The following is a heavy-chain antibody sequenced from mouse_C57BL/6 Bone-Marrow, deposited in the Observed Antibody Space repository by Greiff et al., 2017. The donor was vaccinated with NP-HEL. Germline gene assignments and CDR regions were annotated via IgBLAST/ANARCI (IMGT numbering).Heavy chain of an antibody. CDR3: ARIGSIAVVATDY. V-gene: IGHV1-55*01. Sequence: VQLQQPGAELVKPGASVKMSCKASGYTFTSYWITWVKQRPGQGLEWIGDIYPGSGSTNYNEKFKSKATLTVDTSSSTAYMQLSSLTSEDSAVYYCARIGSIAVVATDYWGQGTTLTVSS. J-gene: IGHJ2*01. CDR2: IYPGSGST. D-gene: IGHD1-1*01. CDR1: GYTFTSYW.